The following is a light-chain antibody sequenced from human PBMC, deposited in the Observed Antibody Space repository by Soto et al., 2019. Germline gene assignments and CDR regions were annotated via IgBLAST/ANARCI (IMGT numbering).Light chain of an antibody. V-gene: IGLV2-14*01. J-gene: IGLJ1*01. CDR1: SSDIGDYNY. CDR3: SSYTSSITYV. Sequence: QSVLTQPASVSGSPGQSITISCTGTSSDIGDYNYVSWYQQRPEKAPELMIYGVNNRPPGVSNRFSGSKSGNTASLTISGLQAEDEADYYCSSYTSSITYVFGTGTKVPVL. CDR2: GVN.